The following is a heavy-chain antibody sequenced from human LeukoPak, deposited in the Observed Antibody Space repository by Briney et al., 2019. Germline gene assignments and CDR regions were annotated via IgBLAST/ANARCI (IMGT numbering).Heavy chain of an antibody. J-gene: IGHJ4*02. V-gene: IGHV1-69*04. CDR1: GGTFSSYA. CDR3: ARDRYPYGSGSYYNPTVDY. CDR2: IIPVLGIA. Sequence: SVKVSCKASGGTFSSYAISWVRQAPGQGHEWMGRIIPVLGIANYAQKFQGRVTITADKSTSTAYMELSSLRSEDTAVYYCARDRYPYGSGSYYNPTVDYWGQGTLVTVSS. D-gene: IGHD3-10*01.